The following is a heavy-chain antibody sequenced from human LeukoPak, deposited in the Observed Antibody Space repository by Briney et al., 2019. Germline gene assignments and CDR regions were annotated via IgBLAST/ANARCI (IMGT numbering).Heavy chain of an antibody. Sequence: GGSLRLSCTVSGFSLSSYALSWVRRAPGKGLEWVSATSSSDAGKYYADSVRGRFTISRDNSRNTMYLQMRVEDAAVYYCAKAPVTSCRGAFCYPFDSWGQGTLVTVSS. D-gene: IGHD2-15*01. CDR2: TSSSDAGK. CDR1: GFSLSSYA. V-gene: IGHV3-23*01. J-gene: IGHJ4*02. CDR3: AKAPVTSCRGAFCYPFDS.